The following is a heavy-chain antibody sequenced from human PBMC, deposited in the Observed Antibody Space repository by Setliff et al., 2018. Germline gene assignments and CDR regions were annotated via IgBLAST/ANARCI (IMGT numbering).Heavy chain of an antibody. Sequence: LSLTCTVSGGSFSGYYWSWIRQPAGKGLEWIGHIIIGGSTNYNPSLKSRVTISMDTSKNQFSLKVSSVTAADTAVYYCARSFSRREKFLLDYWGQGALVTVSS. CDR3: ARSFSRREKFLLDY. J-gene: IGHJ4*02. V-gene: IGHV4-4*07. CDR1: GGSFSGYY. CDR2: IIIGGST.